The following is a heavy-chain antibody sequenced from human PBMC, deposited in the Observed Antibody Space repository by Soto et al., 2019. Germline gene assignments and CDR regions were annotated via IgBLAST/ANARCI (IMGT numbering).Heavy chain of an antibody. CDR3: ARLAGYCSGTSCYGYYGMDV. J-gene: IGHJ6*02. V-gene: IGHV4-30-2*03. CDR1: GGSISSGGYS. Sequence: SETLSLTCTVSGGSISSGGYSWSWIRQPPGKGLEWIGYFYYSGSTYYNPSLKSRVTISVDRSKNQFSLKVSSVTAADTAVFYCARLAGYCSGTSCYGYYGMDVWGQGTTVTVSS. CDR2: FYYSGST. D-gene: IGHD2-2*01.